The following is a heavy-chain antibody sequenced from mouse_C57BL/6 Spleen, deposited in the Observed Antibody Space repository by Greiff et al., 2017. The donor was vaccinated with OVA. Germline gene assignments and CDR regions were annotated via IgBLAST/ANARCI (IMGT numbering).Heavy chain of an antibody. D-gene: IGHD1-1*01. CDR3: ARDEGFYYGSSDVDWYFDV. CDR2: INPSNGGT. Sequence: QVQLQQSGTELVKPGASVKLSCKASGYTFTSYWMHWVKQRPGQGLEWIGNINPSNGGTNYNEKFKSKATLTVDKSSSTAYMQLSSLTSEDSVVYYCARDEGFYYGSSDVDWYFDVWGTGTTVTVSS. CDR1: GYTFTSYW. J-gene: IGHJ1*03. V-gene: IGHV1-53*01.